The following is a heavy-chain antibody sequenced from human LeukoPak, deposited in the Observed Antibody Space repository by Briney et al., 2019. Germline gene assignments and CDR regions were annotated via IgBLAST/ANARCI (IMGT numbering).Heavy chain of an antibody. CDR2: INNSGST. V-gene: IGHV4-34*01. J-gene: IGHJ4*02. D-gene: IGHD3-16*01. CDR3: ARGRYGPRLGN. Sequence: PSETLSLTGAVYGASFSDFYWSWLRQSPERAREWVGEINNSGSTSYNPSLNSRVIMSVDRSKNQFSLRLTSVTAADTAVYYCARGRYGPRLGNWGQGTLVTVSS. CDR1: GASFSDFY.